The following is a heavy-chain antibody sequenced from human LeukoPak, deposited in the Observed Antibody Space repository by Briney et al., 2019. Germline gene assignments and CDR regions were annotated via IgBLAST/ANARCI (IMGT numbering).Heavy chain of an antibody. CDR1: GGTFSSYA. J-gene: IGHJ6*03. CDR2: IIPIFGTA. CDR3: ARSTQIAARPYYYYYMDV. Sequence: SVKVSCKASGGTFSSYAISWVRQAPGQGLEWMGGIIPIFGTANYAQKFQGRVTITADKSTSTAYMELSSLRSEDTAVYYCARSTQIAARPYYYYYMDVWGKGTTVTVSS. V-gene: IGHV1-69*06. D-gene: IGHD6-6*01.